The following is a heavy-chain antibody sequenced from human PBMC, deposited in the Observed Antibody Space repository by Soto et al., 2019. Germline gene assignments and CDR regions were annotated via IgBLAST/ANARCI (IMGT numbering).Heavy chain of an antibody. CDR1: GDSISSGYY. CDR2: IYYSGST. Sequence: SETLSLTCAVSGDSISSGYYWAWIRQPPWKVLEWIGYIYYSGSTNYNPSLKSRVTISLDTSKDQFSLKLSSVTAADTAVYYCAREILYCSGGSCYHLGFDYWGQGTLVTVSS. CDR3: AREILYCSGGSCYHLGFDY. J-gene: IGHJ4*02. V-gene: IGHV4-61*01. D-gene: IGHD2-15*01.